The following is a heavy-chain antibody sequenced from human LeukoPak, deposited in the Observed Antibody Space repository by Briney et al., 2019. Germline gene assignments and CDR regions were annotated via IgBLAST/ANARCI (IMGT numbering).Heavy chain of an antibody. CDR3: AREGGYYYDSSGSGRGASFDP. Sequence: PGGSLRLSCVASGFNFRSYSMNWVRQGPGKGLEWVSSISSSSEYIYYADSVKGRFTISRDNAKNSLYLQMNSLRAEDTAVYYCAREGGYYYDSSGSGRGASFDPWGQGTLVTVSS. D-gene: IGHD3-22*01. V-gene: IGHV3-21*01. J-gene: IGHJ5*02. CDR1: GFNFRSYS. CDR2: ISSSSEYI.